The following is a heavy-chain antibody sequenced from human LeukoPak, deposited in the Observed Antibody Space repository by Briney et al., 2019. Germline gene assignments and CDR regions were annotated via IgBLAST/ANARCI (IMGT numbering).Heavy chain of an antibody. CDR2: IYTSVST. D-gene: IGHD2-2*01. Sequence: KPSHTLSLTYTLSGPSVSSYYSSWVRQPAGKGLEWIGRIYTSVSTNYNPSLKSRVTMSVDTSKSQLSLRMTSVTAADTAVYYCARPSMPSAAASALDIWGQGTMVTVS. CDR1: GPSVSSYY. CDR3: ARPSMPSAAASALDI. J-gene: IGHJ3*02. V-gene: IGHV4-4*07.